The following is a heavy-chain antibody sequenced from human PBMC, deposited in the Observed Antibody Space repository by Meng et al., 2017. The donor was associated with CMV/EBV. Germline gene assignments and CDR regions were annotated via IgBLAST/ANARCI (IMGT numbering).Heavy chain of an antibody. CDR2: IYHSGST. D-gene: IGHD2-15*01. J-gene: IGHJ6*02. V-gene: IGHV4-4*02. CDR3: ARVLQVVVAATKGGMDV. CDR1: GGSISSSNW. Sequence: GSLRLSCAVSGGSISSSNWWSWVRQPPGKGLEWIGEIYHSGSTNYNPSLKSRVTISVDKSKNQFSLKLSSVTAADTAVYYCARVLQVVVAATKGGMDVWGQGTTVTVSS.